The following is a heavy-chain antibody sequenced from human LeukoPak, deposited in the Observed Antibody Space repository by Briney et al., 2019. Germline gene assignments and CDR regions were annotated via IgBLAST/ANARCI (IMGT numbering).Heavy chain of an antibody. CDR3: AKRGDIVVVPADYFDY. J-gene: IGHJ4*02. D-gene: IGHD2-2*01. V-gene: IGHV3-23*01. CDR1: GFSFTDYA. Sequence: GSLRLSCAASGFSFTDYAMSWVRQAPGKGLEWVSAISGSGGSTYYADSVKGRFTISRDNSKNTLYLQMNSLRAEDTAVYYCAKRGDIVVVPADYFDYWGQGTLVTVSS. CDR2: ISGSGGST.